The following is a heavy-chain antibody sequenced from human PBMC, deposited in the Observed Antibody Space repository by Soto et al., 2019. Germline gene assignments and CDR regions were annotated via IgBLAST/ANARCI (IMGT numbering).Heavy chain of an antibody. CDR3: ARSPRESYSGYDYYYYGMDV. J-gene: IGHJ6*04. CDR2: INPNSGGT. V-gene: IGHV1-2*04. Sequence: ASVKVSCKASGYTFTGYYMHWVRQAPGQGLEWMGWINPNSGGTNYAQKFQGWVTMTRDTSISTAYMELSRLRSDDTAVYYCARSPRESYSGYDYYYYGMDVWGKGTTVTVSS. D-gene: IGHD5-12*01. CDR1: GYTFTGYY.